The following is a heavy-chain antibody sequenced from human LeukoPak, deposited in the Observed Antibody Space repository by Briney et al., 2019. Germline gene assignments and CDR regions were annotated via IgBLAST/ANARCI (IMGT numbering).Heavy chain of an antibody. CDR2: ISAYNGNT. V-gene: IGHV1-18*01. J-gene: IGHJ3*02. CDR1: GYTFTSYG. Sequence: ASVKGSCKASGYTFTSYGISWVRQAPGQGLEWMGWISAYNGNTNYAQKLQGRVTMTRDMSTSTVYMELSSLRSEDTAVYYCARGSQGDAFDIWGQGTMVTVSS. CDR3: ARGSQGDAFDI.